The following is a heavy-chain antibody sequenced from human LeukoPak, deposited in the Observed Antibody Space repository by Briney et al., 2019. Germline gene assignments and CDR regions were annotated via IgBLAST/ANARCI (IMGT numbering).Heavy chain of an antibody. D-gene: IGHD6-19*01. Sequence: GGSLRLSCAASEFTVSSNYMSWVRQAPGKGLEWVSVIYSGGTTYYADSVKGRFTISRDNSKNTLYLQINSLRAEDTAVYYCARGRRYSTGWYYFDYWGQGTLVAVSS. CDR1: EFTVSSNY. V-gene: IGHV3-53*01. CDR2: IYSGGTT. CDR3: ARGRRYSTGWYYFDY. J-gene: IGHJ4*02.